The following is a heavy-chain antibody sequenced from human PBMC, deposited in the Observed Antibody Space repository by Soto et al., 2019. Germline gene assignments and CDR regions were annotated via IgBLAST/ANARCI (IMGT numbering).Heavy chain of an antibody. CDR2: ISGRGGST. CDR1: GFTFSSYA. CDR3: AKTVVAATWGFDAFDI. V-gene: IGHV3-23*01. J-gene: IGHJ3*02. D-gene: IGHD2-15*01. Sequence: EVQLLESGGGLVQPGGSLRLSCAASGFTFSSYAMSWVRQAPGKGLEWVSAISGRGGSTYYADSVKGRFTISRDNSETTLYLQMNSRRAEDTAVYYCAKTVVAATWGFDAFDIWGQGTMVTVSS.